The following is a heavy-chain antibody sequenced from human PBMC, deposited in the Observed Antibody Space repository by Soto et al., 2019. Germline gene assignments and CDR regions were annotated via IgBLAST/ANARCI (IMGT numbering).Heavy chain of an antibody. D-gene: IGHD1-26*01. CDR3: ARDHKWDGMDV. CDR1: GGSFSSDSFI. Sequence: TLSLTCSVSGGSFSSDSFIWSWVRQFPGKGLEWIGYINYSGTTYYNPSLRSRITMSVDTSKNQFSLNLSSVTAADTAVYYCARDHKWDGMDVWGQGTTVTVSS. CDR2: INYSGTT. J-gene: IGHJ6*02. V-gene: IGHV4-31*03.